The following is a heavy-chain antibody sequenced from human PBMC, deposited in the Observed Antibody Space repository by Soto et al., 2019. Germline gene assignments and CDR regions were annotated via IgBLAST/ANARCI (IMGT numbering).Heavy chain of an antibody. V-gene: IGHV3-23*01. Sequence: GGSLRLSCAASGFTFSSYAMSWVRQAPGKGLEWVSAISGSGGSTYYADSVKGRFTISRDNSKNTLYQQMNTLRAEDTAVYYCAKDGPVGFGPKFPLHGMDVWGQGTTVTVSS. CDR3: AKDGPVGFGPKFPLHGMDV. D-gene: IGHD3-16*01. CDR2: ISGSGGST. J-gene: IGHJ6*02. CDR1: GFTFSSYA.